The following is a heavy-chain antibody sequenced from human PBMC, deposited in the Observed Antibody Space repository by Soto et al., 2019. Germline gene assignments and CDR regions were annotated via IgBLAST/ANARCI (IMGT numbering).Heavy chain of an antibody. CDR3: ASLNRNDAFDI. CDR2: ISYDGSNK. Sequence: GGSLRLSCAASGFTFSSYGMHWVRQAPGKGLEWVAVISYDGSNKYYADSVKGRFTINPDTSKNQFSPQLNSVTPEDTAVYYCASLNRNDAFDIWGQGTMVTVSS. V-gene: IGHV3-30*03. J-gene: IGHJ3*02. CDR1: GFTFSSYG.